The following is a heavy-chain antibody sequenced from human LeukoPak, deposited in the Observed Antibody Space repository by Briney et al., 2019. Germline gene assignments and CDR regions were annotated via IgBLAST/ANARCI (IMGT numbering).Heavy chain of an antibody. V-gene: IGHV3-66*01. CDR3: ARDYRGYSYGCPLDQ. CDR2: IYSGGTT. D-gene: IGHD5-18*01. CDR1: GFTVSSNY. J-gene: IGHJ4*02. Sequence: PGGSLRLSCAASGFTVSSNYMSWVRQAPGQGLEWVSVIYSGGTTYYADSVKGRFTISRDNSKNALYLQMNSLRAEDTAVYYCARDYRGYSYGCPLDQWGQGTLVTVSS.